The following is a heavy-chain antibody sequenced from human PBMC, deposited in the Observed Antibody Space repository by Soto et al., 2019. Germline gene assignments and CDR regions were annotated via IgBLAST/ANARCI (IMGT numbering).Heavy chain of an antibody. CDR2: INPGDSNT. D-gene: IGHD1-20*01. CDR1: GYSFTTYW. Sequence: GESLKISCKSSGYSFTTYWIGWVRQMPGKGLEWMAMINPGDSNTRYSPSLQGQVTISVDKSINTAYLQWSGLKASDTAMYYCASSNLYNNNWYHGMDVWGQGTTVTVSS. CDR3: ASSNLYNNNWYHGMDV. V-gene: IGHV5-51*01. J-gene: IGHJ6*02.